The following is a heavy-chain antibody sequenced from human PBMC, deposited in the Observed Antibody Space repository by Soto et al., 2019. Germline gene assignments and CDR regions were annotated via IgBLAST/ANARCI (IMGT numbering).Heavy chain of an antibody. V-gene: IGHV3-33*01. J-gene: IGHJ4*02. D-gene: IGHD3-9*01. CDR1: GFTFSSYG. CDR3: ARVKGYDILTGYYTGPFDY. Sequence: GGSLRLSCAASGFTFSSYGMHWVRQAPGKGLEWVAVIWYDGSNKYYADSVKGRFTISRDNSKNTLYLQMNSLRAEDTAVYYCARVKGYDILTGYYTGPFDYWGQGTLVTVSS. CDR2: IWYDGSNK.